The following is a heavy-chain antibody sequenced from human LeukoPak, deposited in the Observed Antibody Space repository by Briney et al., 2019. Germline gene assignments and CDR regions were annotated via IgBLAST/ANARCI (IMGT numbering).Heavy chain of an antibody. Sequence: RTGGSLRLSCAASGFTFSNAWMSWVRQAPGKGLEWVSLIYSGGSTYYADSVKGRFTISRDNSKNTLYLQMNSLRGEDTAVYYCGGGPRGIADSWGQGTLVTVSS. CDR1: GFTFSNAW. CDR3: GGGPRGIADS. CDR2: IYSGGST. J-gene: IGHJ4*02. D-gene: IGHD1-26*01. V-gene: IGHV3-53*05.